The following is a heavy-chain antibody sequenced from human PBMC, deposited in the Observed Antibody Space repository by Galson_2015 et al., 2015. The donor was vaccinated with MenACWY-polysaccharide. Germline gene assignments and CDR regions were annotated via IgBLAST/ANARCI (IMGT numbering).Heavy chain of an antibody. CDR3: ARDCPACYGGNQEDWFYYGMDV. CDR1: GFTFSSYS. D-gene: IGHD4-23*01. Sequence: SLRLSCAASGFTFSSYSMNWVRQAPGKGLEWVSYISSSSSTIYYADSVKGRFTISRDNAKNSLYLQMNSLRAEDTAVYYCARDCPACYGGNQEDWFYYGMDVWGQGTTVTVSS. CDR2: ISSSSSTI. V-gene: IGHV3-48*01. J-gene: IGHJ6*02.